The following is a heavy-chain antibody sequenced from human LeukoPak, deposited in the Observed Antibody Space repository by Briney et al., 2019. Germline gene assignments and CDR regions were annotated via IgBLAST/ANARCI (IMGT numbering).Heavy chain of an antibody. Sequence: GASVKVSCKASGGTFSSYAISWVRQAPGQGLEWMGGIIPIFGTANYAQKFQGRVTITADKSTSTAYMELSSLRSEDTAVYYCAREWGDSSGWLPRSLYFDYWGQGTLVTVSS. J-gene: IGHJ4*02. D-gene: IGHD6-19*01. V-gene: IGHV1-69*06. CDR1: GGTFSSYA. CDR2: IIPIFGTA. CDR3: AREWGDSSGWLPRSLYFDY.